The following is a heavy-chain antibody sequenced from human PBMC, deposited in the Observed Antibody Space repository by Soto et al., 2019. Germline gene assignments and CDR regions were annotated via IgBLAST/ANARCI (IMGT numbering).Heavy chain of an antibody. V-gene: IGHV2-5*02. Sequence: QITLKESGPTLVKPTQTLTLTCTFSGFSLSTTRVGVGWIRQPPGKALEWLALIYWDDDKRYSPSLKSRPTITKDTSKNQVVLTMTNMDPVDTATYYCAHSVVAGLGYYFDYWGQGTLVTVSS. CDR3: AHSVVAGLGYYFDY. CDR1: GFSLSTTRVG. CDR2: IYWDDDK. D-gene: IGHD6-19*01. J-gene: IGHJ4*02.